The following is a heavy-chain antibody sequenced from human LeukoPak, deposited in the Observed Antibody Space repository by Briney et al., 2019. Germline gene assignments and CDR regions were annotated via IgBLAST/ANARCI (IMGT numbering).Heavy chain of an antibody. CDR1: GYTFTSYY. V-gene: IGHV1-8*01. CDR3: ARRAGYCSGGSCYQVGV. D-gene: IGHD2-15*01. Sequence: ASVKVSCKAFGYTFTSYYINWVRQATGQRLEWMGWMNPNSGNTGYAQKFLGRVTMTRNTSISTAYMELSSLRSEDTAVYYCARRAGYCSGGSCYQVGVWGQGTTVIVSS. J-gene: IGHJ6*02. CDR2: MNPNSGNT.